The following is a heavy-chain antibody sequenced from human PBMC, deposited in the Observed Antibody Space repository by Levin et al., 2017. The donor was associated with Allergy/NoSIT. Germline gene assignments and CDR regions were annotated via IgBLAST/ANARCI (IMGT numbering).Heavy chain of an antibody. CDR2: ISSDGNNQ. CDR3: AKDSEEGGGYYGAYY. Sequence: GGSLRLSCAASGFTFSSYGMHWVRQAPGKGLEWVAVISSDGNNQYYADSVKGRFTISRDNSKNTLCLQMNSLRAEDTAVYYCAKDSEEGGGYYGAYYWGQGTLVTVSS. J-gene: IGHJ4*02. V-gene: IGHV3-30*18. CDR1: GFTFSSYG. D-gene: IGHD1-26*01.